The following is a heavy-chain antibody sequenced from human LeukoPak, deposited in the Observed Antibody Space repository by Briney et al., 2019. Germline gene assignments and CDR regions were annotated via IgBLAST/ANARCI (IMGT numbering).Heavy chain of an antibody. D-gene: IGHD6-19*01. J-gene: IGHJ4*02. Sequence: GGSLRLSCAASGFTFSSYSMNWVPQTPGKGLEWVSYISYSSSTIYYADSVKGRFTISRDNAKNSLYLQMNSLRDEDTAVYYCARDERAGSGWYFVYWGQGTLVTVSS. V-gene: IGHV3-48*02. CDR3: ARDERAGSGWYFVY. CDR2: ISYSSSTI. CDR1: GFTFSSYS.